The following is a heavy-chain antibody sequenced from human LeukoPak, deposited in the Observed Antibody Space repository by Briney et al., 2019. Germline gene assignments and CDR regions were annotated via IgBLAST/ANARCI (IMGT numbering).Heavy chain of an antibody. D-gene: IGHD3-10*01. CDR1: GYTLTELS. V-gene: IGHV1-24*01. J-gene: IGHJ4*02. CDR3: ARTRYYYGSRSYGAPYYFDY. CDR2: FDPEDGET. Sequence: ASVKVSCKVSGYTLTELSMHWVRQAPGKGLEWMGGFDPEDGETIYAQKFQGRVTMTEDTSTDTAYMELSSLRSEDTAVYYCARTRYYYGSRSYGAPYYFDYWGQGTLVTVSS.